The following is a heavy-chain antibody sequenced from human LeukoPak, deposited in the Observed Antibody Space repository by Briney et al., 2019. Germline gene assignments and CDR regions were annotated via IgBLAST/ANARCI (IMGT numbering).Heavy chain of an antibody. CDR2: ISSSSSTI. Sequence: GGSLRLSCAASGFTFSSYSMNWVRQAPGKGLEWVSYISSSSSTIYYADSVKGRFTISRDNAKNSLYLQMNSLRAEDTAVYYCARRVVATISYFDYWGQGTLVTVSS. CDR1: GFTFSSYS. J-gene: IGHJ4*02. CDR3: ARRVVATISYFDY. V-gene: IGHV3-48*04. D-gene: IGHD5-12*01.